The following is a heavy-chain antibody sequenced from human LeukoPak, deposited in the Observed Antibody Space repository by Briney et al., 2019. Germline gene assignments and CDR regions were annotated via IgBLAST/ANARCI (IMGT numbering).Heavy chain of an antibody. D-gene: IGHD1-7*01. CDR3: ARHVTGTTRLDY. V-gene: IGHV3-53*01. CDR1: GFTVSSNY. Sequence: GGSLRLSCAVSGFTVSSNYMSWVRQAPGKGLEWVSVIYSDGSTYSADSVKGRFTISRHNSKNTLYLQINSLRAEDTAVYYCARHVTGTTRLDYWGQGTLVTVSS. J-gene: IGHJ4*02. CDR2: IYSDGST.